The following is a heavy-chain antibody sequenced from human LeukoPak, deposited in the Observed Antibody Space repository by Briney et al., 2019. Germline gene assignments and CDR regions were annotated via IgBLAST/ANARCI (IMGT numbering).Heavy chain of an antibody. Sequence: ASVKVLCKASGYTFNRYYMHCARHAPGQALEWMNIINPNASSTFYAQKFQGRGTMTRDTSTSTFYMELSSLKPEDTAMYYCAREDYGGNVGGPDYWGQGTRVTVSS. CDR3: AREDYGGNVGGPDY. V-gene: IGHV1-46*02. J-gene: IGHJ4*02. CDR1: GYTFNRYY. D-gene: IGHD4-23*01. CDR2: INPNASST.